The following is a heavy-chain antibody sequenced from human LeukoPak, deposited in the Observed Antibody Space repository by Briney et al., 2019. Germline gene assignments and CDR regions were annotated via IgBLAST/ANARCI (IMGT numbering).Heavy chain of an antibody. CDR2: IYPGDSDT. CDR1: GYSFTNYW. Sequence: GESLKIYCKTSGYSFTNYWIAWVRQMPGKGLEWMGIIYPGDSDTTYSPSFQGQVTISVDKSISTAYLQWSSLKASDTAMYYCARKTFSYGPYYFDYWGQGTLLTVSS. D-gene: IGHD5-18*01. V-gene: IGHV5-51*01. J-gene: IGHJ4*02. CDR3: ARKTFSYGPYYFDY.